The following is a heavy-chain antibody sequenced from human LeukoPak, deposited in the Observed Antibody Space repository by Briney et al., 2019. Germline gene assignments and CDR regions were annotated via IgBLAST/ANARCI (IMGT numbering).Heavy chain of an antibody. J-gene: IGHJ6*03. Sequence: SETLSLTCTVSGGSISSYYWSWIRRPPGKGLEWIGYIYYSGSTNYNPSLKSRVTISVDTSKNQFSLKLSSVTAADTAVYYCARGGELLGYYYMDVWGKGTTVTVSS. CDR3: ARGGELLGYYYMDV. D-gene: IGHD3-16*01. CDR1: GGSISSYY. V-gene: IGHV4-59*01. CDR2: IYYSGST.